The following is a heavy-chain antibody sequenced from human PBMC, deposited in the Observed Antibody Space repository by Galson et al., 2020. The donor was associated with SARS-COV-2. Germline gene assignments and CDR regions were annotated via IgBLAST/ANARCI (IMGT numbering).Heavy chain of an antibody. CDR1: GFTFSSYS. CDR2: ISSSSSYI. CDR3: ARDPAITYYYGSGSYDYFDY. Sequence: GESLKISCAASGFTFSSYSMNWVRQAPGKGLEWVSYISSSSSYIYYADSVKGRFAISRDNAKNSLYLQMNSLRAEDTAVYYCARDPAITYYYGSGSYDYFDYWGQGTLVTVSS. J-gene: IGHJ4*02. V-gene: IGHV3-21*01. D-gene: IGHD3-10*01.